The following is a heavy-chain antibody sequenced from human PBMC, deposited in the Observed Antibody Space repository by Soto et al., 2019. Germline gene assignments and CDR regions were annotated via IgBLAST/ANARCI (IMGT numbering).Heavy chain of an antibody. CDR3: ARVSGSCSSTSCSYYYYYYGMDF. CDR2: ISGYNGNT. Sequence: QVQLVQSGAEVKKPGASVKVSCKASGYTFFNYGISWVRQAPGQGLEWMGWISGYNGNTNYAQNLQGRVTMTTDTSTSTGYLELRSLRSDDTAVYYCARVSGSCSSTSCSYYYYYYGMDFWGQGTTVTVSS. CDR1: GYTFFNYG. D-gene: IGHD2-2*01. V-gene: IGHV1-18*04. J-gene: IGHJ6*02.